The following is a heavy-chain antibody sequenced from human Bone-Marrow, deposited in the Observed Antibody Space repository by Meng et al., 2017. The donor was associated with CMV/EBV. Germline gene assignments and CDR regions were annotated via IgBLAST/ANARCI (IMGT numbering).Heavy chain of an antibody. V-gene: IGHV3-48*04. CDR1: GCTFSRYA. J-gene: IGHJ4*02. CDR3: ARVGPSSYYDFWSGYLY. D-gene: IGHD3-3*01. Sequence: GESLKISCAASGCTFSRYAMHWVRQAPGKGLEWVSYISSSSSTIYYADSVKGRFTISRDNAKNSLYLQMNSLRAEDTAVYYCARVGPSSYYDFWSGYLYWGQGTLVTVSS. CDR2: ISSSSSTI.